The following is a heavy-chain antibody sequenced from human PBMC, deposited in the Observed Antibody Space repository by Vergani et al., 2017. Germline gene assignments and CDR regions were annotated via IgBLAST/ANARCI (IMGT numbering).Heavy chain of an antibody. CDR1: GFTFISYG. CDR2: FSYDGSNK. CDR3: AKDLGSSTSSTFDY. Sequence: HVQLVESGGGVVQPGRSLRLSCAASGFTFISYGMHWVRQAPGKGLEWVAVFSYDGSNKYYPDSVKGRFTISRDNSKNTLYLQMNSLRSEDTAVYYCAKDLGSSTSSTFDYWGQGTLVTVSS. J-gene: IGHJ4*02. D-gene: IGHD2-2*01. V-gene: IGHV3-30*18.